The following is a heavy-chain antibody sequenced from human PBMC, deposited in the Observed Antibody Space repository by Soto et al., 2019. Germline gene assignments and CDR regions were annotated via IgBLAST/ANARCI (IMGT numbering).Heavy chain of an antibody. CDR2: ITTAGDT. Sequence: PGGSLRLSCAASGFTFSSYDMHWVRQATGKGLEWVSTITTAGDTYYPGSVKGRFTISRENAKNSLYLQMNSLSAGDTAVYYCVRFFGERGRAAAAKYYYHYYYMDVWGKGTRVTVPS. D-gene: IGHD6-25*01. J-gene: IGHJ6*03. V-gene: IGHV3-13*01. CDR3: VRFFGERGRAAAAKYYYHYYYMDV. CDR1: GFTFSSYD.